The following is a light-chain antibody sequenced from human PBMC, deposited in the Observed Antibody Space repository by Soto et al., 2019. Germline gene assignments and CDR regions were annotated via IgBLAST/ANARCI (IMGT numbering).Light chain of an antibody. CDR2: DAV. J-gene: IGKJ2*01. CDR1: QSVGRY. CDR3: QQRNNWPPMYT. Sequence: EIVLTQSPATLSLSPGERATLSCRASQSVGRYLAWYQQKQGQAPRLLIYDAVNRATGIPARFSGSGSVTDFTLTLSSLEPEDFSVYYCQQRNNWPPMYTFGQGTKLEIK. V-gene: IGKV3-11*01.